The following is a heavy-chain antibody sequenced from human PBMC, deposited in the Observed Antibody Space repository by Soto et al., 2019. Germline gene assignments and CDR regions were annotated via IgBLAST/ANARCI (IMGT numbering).Heavy chain of an antibody. CDR3: ARADRGGSWFYLTFDY. CDR1: GFTFSSYS. D-gene: IGHD6-13*01. J-gene: IGHJ4*02. Sequence: EVQLVESGGGLVKPGGSLRLSCAASGFTFSSYSMNWVRQAPGKGLEWVSSISSSSSYIYYADSVKGRFTISRDNAKNSLYLQMNSLRAEDTAVYYCARADRGGSWFYLTFDYWGQGILVTVSS. CDR2: ISSSSSYI. V-gene: IGHV3-21*01.